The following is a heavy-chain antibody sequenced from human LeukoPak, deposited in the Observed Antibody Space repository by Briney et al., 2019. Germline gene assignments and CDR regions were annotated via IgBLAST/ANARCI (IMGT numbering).Heavy chain of an antibody. CDR1: GFTFDDYA. V-gene: IGHV3-9*01. CDR3: AKGPGGGTTFDY. CDR2: ISWNSGSI. D-gene: IGHD4-17*01. Sequence: PGGSLRLSCAASGFTFDDYAMHWVRQAPGKGLEWVSGISWNSGSIGYADSVKGRFTISRDNAKNSLYLQMNSLRAEDTALYYCAKGPGGGTTFDYWGQGTLVTVSS. J-gene: IGHJ4*02.